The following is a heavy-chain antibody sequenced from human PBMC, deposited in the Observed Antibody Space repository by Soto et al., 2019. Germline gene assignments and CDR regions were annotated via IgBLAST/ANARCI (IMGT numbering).Heavy chain of an antibody. CDR1: GFTLSSSG. Sequence: QVQLVESGGGVVQPGRSLRLSCAASGFTLSSSGMHWVRQAPGKGLEWVAILSFDGNTEDYADSVKGRLSISRDASKNTLYLQMNSLTPQDTAVYYCAKDRSNTWSFDYWGQGTLVTVSS. CDR3: AKDRSNTWSFDY. J-gene: IGHJ4*02. CDR2: LSFDGNTE. D-gene: IGHD4-4*01. V-gene: IGHV3-30*18.